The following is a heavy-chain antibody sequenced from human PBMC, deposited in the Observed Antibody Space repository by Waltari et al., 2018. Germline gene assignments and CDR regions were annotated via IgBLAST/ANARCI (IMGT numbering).Heavy chain of an antibody. CDR3: AKADNKWELLWFDS. CDR1: GFSFYTYA. V-gene: IGHV3-23*04. D-gene: IGHD3-10*01. CDR2: INPGRANT. J-gene: IGHJ5*02. Sequence: EVQLVQSGGGLVQPGGSLRRSCEASGFSFYTYAMTWVRQAPGKGLEWVSTINPGRANTYYADSVRGRFTISRDNSKNTLYLQLNNLRAKDTATYYCAKADNKWELLWFDSWGQGNLVIVSS.